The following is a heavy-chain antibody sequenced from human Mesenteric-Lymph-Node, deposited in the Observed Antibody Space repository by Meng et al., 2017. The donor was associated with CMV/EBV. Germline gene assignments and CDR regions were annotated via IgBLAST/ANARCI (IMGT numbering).Heavy chain of an antibody. CDR2: INPSGGST. V-gene: IGHV1-46*01. J-gene: IGHJ4*02. D-gene: IGHD2-8*01. CDR3: ARPKEYCSNSVCYRSLEY. CDR1: GYTFTTYY. Sequence: ASVKVSCKASGYTFTTYYIHWVRQAPEEGLEWMGIINPSGGSTNYAQKFQGRVTMTRDTSTSTVYMELSSLRSEDTAVYYCARPKEYCSNSVCYRSLEYWGQGTLVTVSS.